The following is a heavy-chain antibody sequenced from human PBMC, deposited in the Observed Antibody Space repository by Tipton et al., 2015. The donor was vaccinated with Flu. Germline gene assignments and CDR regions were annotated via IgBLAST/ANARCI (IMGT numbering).Heavy chain of an antibody. V-gene: IGHV4-31*01. Sequence: LSCTVSGGSISSGGYYWSWIRQHPGKGLEWIGYIYYSGSTYYNPSLKSLVTISVDTSKNQFSLKLSSVTAADTAVYYCARGVAAAGTSYYFDYWGQGTLVTVSS. CDR3: ARGVAAAGTSYYFDY. CDR2: IYYSGST. J-gene: IGHJ4*02. D-gene: IGHD6-13*01. CDR1: GGSISSGGYY.